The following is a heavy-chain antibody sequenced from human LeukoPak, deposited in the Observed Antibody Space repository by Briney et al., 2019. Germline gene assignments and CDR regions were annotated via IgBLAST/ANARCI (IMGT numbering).Heavy chain of an antibody. J-gene: IGHJ4*02. CDR3: ARDLGYGGNAVDY. Sequence: GGSLRLSCAASGFTFSSYGMHWVRQAPGKGLEWVAVIWYDGSNKYYADSVKGRFTISRDNSENTLYLQMNSLRAEDTAVYYCARDLGYGGNAVDYWGQGTLVTVSS. V-gene: IGHV3-33*01. D-gene: IGHD4-23*01. CDR1: GFTFSSYG. CDR2: IWYDGSNK.